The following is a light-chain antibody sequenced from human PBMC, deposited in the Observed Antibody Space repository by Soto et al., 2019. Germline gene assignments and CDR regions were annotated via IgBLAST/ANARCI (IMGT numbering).Light chain of an antibody. Sequence: TVLTQSPATLSVSPGERASLSCRASQSVSINLAWYQQKPGQAPRLLIYGASTRATGIPARFSGSGSGTEFTLTINSLQSEDFAGYYCQEYDNWPPEVTFGQGTKVEV. J-gene: IGKJ1*01. V-gene: IGKV3-15*01. CDR1: QSVSIN. CDR3: QEYDNWPPEVT. CDR2: GAS.